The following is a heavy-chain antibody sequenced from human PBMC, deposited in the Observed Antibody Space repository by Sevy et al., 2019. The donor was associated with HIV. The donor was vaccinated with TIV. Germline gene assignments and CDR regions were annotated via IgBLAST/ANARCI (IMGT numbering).Heavy chain of an antibody. CDR2: IIPIFGTA. CDR3: ARVTMVRGVNGYYYGMDV. J-gene: IGHJ6*02. V-gene: IGHV1-69*13. CDR1: GGTFSSYA. D-gene: IGHD3-10*01. Sequence: ASVKVSCKASGGTFSSYAISWVRQAPGQGLEWMGGIIPIFGTANYAQKFQGRVTITADESTSTAYMELSSLRSEDTAVYYCARVTMVRGVNGYYYGMDVWCQGTTVTVSS.